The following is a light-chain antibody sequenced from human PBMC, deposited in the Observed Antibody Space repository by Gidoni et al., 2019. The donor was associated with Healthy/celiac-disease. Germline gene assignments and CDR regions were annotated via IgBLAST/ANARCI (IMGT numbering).Light chain of an antibody. CDR3: AAWDDSLNGLYV. CDR2: SNN. CDR1: SSNIGSNT. V-gene: IGLV1-44*01. Sequence: QSVLTPPPSASGTPRQRVTISCSGSSSNIGSNTVNWYQQLPGTAPKLLIYSNNQRPSGVPDRFSGSKSGTSASLAISGLQSEDEADYYCAAWDDSLNGLYVFGTGTKVTVL. J-gene: IGLJ1*01.